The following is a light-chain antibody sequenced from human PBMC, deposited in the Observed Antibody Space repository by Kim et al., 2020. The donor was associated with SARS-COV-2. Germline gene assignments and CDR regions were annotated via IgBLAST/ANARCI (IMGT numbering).Light chain of an antibody. J-gene: IGLJ3*02. CDR3: SPHVGNLFWV. Sequence: QSALTQPASVSGSPGQSITISCTGITNHVSWYQQHPGKAPKLIIYEFTERPSGVSNRFSASKSGDTASLTISGLQADDESDYYCSPHVGNLFWVFGG. CDR1: TNH. V-gene: IGLV2-23*02. CDR2: EFT.